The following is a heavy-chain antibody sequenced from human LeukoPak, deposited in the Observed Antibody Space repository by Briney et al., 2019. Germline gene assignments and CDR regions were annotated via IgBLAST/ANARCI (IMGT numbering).Heavy chain of an antibody. CDR1: GFTVSSNY. Sequence: GGSLRLSCAASGFTVSSNYMSWVRQAPGKGLEWVSVIYSGGSTYYADSVKGRFTISRHNSKNTLYLQMNSLRAEDTAVYYCARGEITRPTYDYSNYHQGGYWGQGTLVTVSS. CDR3: ARGEITRPTYDYSNYHQGGY. V-gene: IGHV3-53*04. J-gene: IGHJ4*02. CDR2: IYSGGST. D-gene: IGHD4-4*01.